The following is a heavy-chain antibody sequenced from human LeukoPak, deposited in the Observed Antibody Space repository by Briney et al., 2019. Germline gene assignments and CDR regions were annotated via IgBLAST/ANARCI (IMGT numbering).Heavy chain of an antibody. D-gene: IGHD6-13*01. CDR2: SGSGGST. CDR3: AKDPRIAAAGSLGGD. Sequence: SGSGGSTYYADSVKGRFTISRDNSKNTLYLQMNSLRAEDTAVYYCAKDPRIAAAGSLGGDWGQGTLVTVSS. V-gene: IGHV3-23*01. J-gene: IGHJ4*02.